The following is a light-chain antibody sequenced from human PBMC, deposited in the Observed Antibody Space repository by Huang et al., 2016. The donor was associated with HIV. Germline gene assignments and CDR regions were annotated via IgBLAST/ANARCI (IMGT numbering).Light chain of an antibody. CDR2: WAT. Sequence: DIVMTQSPDSLAVSPGGRATINCKSSQTVLYSLNKKNYLAWFQQKPGRPPKLLIYWATKRESGVPDRFSGSGSGTDITLTINNLQAEDVAVYFCLQYYSVPQTFGHGTKVEIK. J-gene: IGKJ1*01. CDR1: QTVLYSLNKKNY. CDR3: LQYYSVPQT. V-gene: IGKV4-1*01.